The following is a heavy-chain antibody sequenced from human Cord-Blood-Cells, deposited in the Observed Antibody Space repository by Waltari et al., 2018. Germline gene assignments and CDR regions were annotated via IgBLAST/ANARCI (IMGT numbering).Heavy chain of an antibody. CDR2: NSAYNGNT. Sequence: QVQLVQSGAEVKKPGASVKVSCKASGQGLEWMGWNSAYNGNTNYAQKLQVRVTMTTATSTRTAYMELRSLRSADTAVYYCARDLGRPSSGNTVDYWGQGTLVTVSS. CDR3: ARDLGRPSSGNTVDY. V-gene: IGHV1-18*01. CDR1: G. D-gene: IGHD3-10*01. J-gene: IGHJ4*02.